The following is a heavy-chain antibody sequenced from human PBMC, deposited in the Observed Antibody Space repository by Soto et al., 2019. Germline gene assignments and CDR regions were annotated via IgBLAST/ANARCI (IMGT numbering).Heavy chain of an antibody. CDR3: AKDLANSSGYYYYYYGMDV. V-gene: IGHV3-30*18. J-gene: IGHJ6*02. CDR1: GFTFSSYG. D-gene: IGHD3-22*01. Sequence: PGGSLRLSCAASGFTFSSYGMHWVRQAPGKGLEWVAVISYDGSNKYYADSVKGRFTISRDNSKNTLYLQMNSLRAEDTAVYYCAKDLANSSGYYYYYYGMDVWGQGTTVTVSS. CDR2: ISYDGSNK.